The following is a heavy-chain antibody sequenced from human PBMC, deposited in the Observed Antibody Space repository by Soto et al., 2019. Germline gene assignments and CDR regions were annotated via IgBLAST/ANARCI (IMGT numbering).Heavy chain of an antibody. CDR2: INEDGSGT. CDR1: GFIFSNFW. CDR3: ARGTSTPGFDY. Sequence: EVQLVESGGGLVQPGGSLRLSCTASGFIFSNFWMNWVRQAPGKGLEWLGNINEDGSGTSYVDSVKGRFITSRDNAERSLYLHMNSLRAEDTAVYYCARGTSTPGFDYLGQGTLVTVSS. D-gene: IGHD1-1*01. J-gene: IGHJ4*02. V-gene: IGHV3-7*04.